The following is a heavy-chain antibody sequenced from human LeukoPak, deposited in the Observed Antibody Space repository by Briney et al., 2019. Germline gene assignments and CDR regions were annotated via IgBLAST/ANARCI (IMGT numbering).Heavy chain of an antibody. J-gene: IGHJ4*02. Sequence: SVKVSCKASGYTFTSYDINWVRQATGQGLEWMGCMNANSGCTGYAQKFQGRVTMPRNTSISTAYMALSSLRSEHRAVYYCARGRVMITFGGVTPLGYWGQGTLVTVSS. CDR3: ARGRVMITFGGVTPLGY. V-gene: IGHV1-8*01. CDR1: GYTFTSYD. CDR2: MNANSGCT. D-gene: IGHD3-16*01.